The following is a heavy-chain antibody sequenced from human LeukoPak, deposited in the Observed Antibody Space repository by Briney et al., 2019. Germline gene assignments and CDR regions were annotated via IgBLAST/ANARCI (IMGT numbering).Heavy chain of an antibody. J-gene: IGHJ6*03. V-gene: IGHV1-2*02. D-gene: IGHD4-17*01. CDR1: GYTFTGYY. CDR2: INPNTAGT. CDR3: ATSDGDYTAGYYYYMGV. Sequence: GASVKVSCKASGYTFTGYYFHWVRQAPEQGLEWMGWINPNTAGTNYAQKFLGRVTLTWDSSISTAYMELNRLTSDDTAVYYCATSDGDYTAGYYYYMGVWGKGTSVTVSS.